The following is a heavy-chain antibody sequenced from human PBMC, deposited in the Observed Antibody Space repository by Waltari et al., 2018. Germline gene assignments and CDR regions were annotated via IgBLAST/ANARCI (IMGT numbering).Heavy chain of an antibody. CDR2: TNQSGNT. J-gene: IGHJ4*02. Sequence: QVQLQQWGAGLLKPSETLSLTCAVYGGSFSGYYWRWIRQPPGKGLEWIGETNQSGNTNYHPCLKSRVTISVDTTKNQFSLKLGSVTAADTAVYYCARGSLTEYGDYALDYWGQGTLVTVSS. CDR1: GGSFSGYY. D-gene: IGHD4-17*01. V-gene: IGHV4-34*01. CDR3: ARGSLTEYGDYALDY.